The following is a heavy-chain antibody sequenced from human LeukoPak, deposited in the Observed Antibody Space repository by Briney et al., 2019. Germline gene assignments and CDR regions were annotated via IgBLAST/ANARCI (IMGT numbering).Heavy chain of an antibody. Sequence: GGSLRLSCAASGFTFSDYYMSWIRQAPGKGLEWVSYISSSGSTIYYADSVKGRFTISRDNAKNLLYLQMNSLRAEDTAVYYCARERWDYSIDYWGQGTLVTVSS. CDR3: ARERWDYSIDY. V-gene: IGHV3-11*04. J-gene: IGHJ4*02. CDR1: GFTFSDYY. D-gene: IGHD4-11*01. CDR2: ISSSGSTI.